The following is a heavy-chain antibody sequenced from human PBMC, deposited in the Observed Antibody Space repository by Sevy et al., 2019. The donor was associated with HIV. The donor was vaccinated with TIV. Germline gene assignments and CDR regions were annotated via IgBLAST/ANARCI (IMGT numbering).Heavy chain of an antibody. J-gene: IGHJ4*02. CDR3: AKGAVATIYY. V-gene: IGHV3-23*01. CDR2: ISGSGGST. Sequence: GGSLRLSCAASGFTFSSYAMSWVRQAPGKGGEGVSAISGSGGSTYYADSVKGRFTISRDNSKNTLYLQMNILRAEDTAVYYCAKGAVATIYYWGQGTLVTVSS. CDR1: GFTFSSYA. D-gene: IGHD5-12*01.